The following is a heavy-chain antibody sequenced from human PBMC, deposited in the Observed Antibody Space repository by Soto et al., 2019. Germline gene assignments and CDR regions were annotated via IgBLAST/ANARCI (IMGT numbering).Heavy chain of an antibody. CDR1: GYTFTSYG. CDR2: ISAYNGNT. V-gene: IGHV1-18*01. Sequence: ASVKVSCKASGYTFTSYGISWVRQAPGQGLEWMGWISAYNGNTNYAQKLQGRVTMTTDTSTSTADMELRSLRSNDTAVYYCARDRYSKYYYGMDIWGQGNTVTVSS. D-gene: IGHD4-4*01. J-gene: IGHJ6*02. CDR3: ARDRYSKYYYGMDI.